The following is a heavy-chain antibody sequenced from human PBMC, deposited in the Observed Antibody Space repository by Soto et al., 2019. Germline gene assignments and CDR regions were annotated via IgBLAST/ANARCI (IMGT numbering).Heavy chain of an antibody. D-gene: IGHD3-22*01. Sequence: EVQLVESGGGLVKPGGSLRLSCAASGFTFSSYSMNWVRQAPGKGLEWVSSISSSSSYIYYAESVKGRFTISRDNAKNSLYLQMNSLRAEDTAVYYCARMDYYDSSGYDAFDIWGQGTMVTVSS. CDR2: ISSSSSYI. V-gene: IGHV3-21*01. CDR1: GFTFSSYS. J-gene: IGHJ3*02. CDR3: ARMDYYDSSGYDAFDI.